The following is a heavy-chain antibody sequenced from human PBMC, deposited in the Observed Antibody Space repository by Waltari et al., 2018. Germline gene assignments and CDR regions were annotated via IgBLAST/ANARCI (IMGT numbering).Heavy chain of an antibody. V-gene: IGHV3-7*01. Sequence: EVQLVESGGGLVQPGGSLRPSCAASGFTFRRFWMNWVRQAPGKGLEWVANIKEDGSEKHYVDSVKGRFTISRDNAKNLVYLQMNILEAEDTAVYYCARDENWNYYYMDVWGKGTTVTVSS. CDR2: IKEDGSEK. CDR3: ARDENWNYYYMDV. D-gene: IGHD1-1*01. J-gene: IGHJ6*03. CDR1: GFTFRRFW.